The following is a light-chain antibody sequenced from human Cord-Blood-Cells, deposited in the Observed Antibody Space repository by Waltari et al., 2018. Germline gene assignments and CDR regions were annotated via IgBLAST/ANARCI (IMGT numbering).Light chain of an antibody. CDR1: QSISSY. CDR3: QQSYSTPPYT. CDR2: AAS. Sequence: DIKMTQSPSSLSASVGDRVTITCRASQSISSYLNWYQQKPGKAPKLLIYAASSLQSVVPSRFSGSGSVTDFTLTISSLQPEDFATYYCQQSYSTPPYTFGQGTKLEIK. J-gene: IGKJ2*01. V-gene: IGKV1-39*01.